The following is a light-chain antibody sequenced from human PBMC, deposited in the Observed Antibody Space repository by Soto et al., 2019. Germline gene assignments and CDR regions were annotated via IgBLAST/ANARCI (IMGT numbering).Light chain of an antibody. CDR2: EVS. Sequence: QSVLTQPASVSGSPGQSITISCTGTSSDVGAYNFVSWYQQHPGKAPKLMLYEVSNRPSGVSNRFSGSKSGNTASLTISGLQPEDEADYYCSSYTSSTTQVFGGGTQLTVL. J-gene: IGLJ3*02. V-gene: IGLV2-14*01. CDR1: SSDVGAYNF. CDR3: SSYTSSTTQV.